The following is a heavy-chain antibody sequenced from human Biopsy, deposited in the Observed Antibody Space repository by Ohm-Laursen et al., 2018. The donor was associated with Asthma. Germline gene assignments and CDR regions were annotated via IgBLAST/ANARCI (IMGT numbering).Heavy chain of an antibody. CDR3: ARASVAASSNWFDP. CDR1: GASIKTDDHY. CDR2: IRYSGST. V-gene: IGHV4-30-4*02. Sequence: SDTLSLTCTVSGASIKTDDHYWSWLRQPPGKGLEWFGFIRYSGSTSYNPSLKGGVTISVDTSKNQFSLKLSSVTAADTAVYHCARASVAASSNWFDPWGQGTLVTVSS. J-gene: IGHJ5*02. D-gene: IGHD6-19*01.